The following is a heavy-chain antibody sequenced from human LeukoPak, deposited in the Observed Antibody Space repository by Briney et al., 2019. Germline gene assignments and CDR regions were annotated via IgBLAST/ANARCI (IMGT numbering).Heavy chain of an antibody. CDR3: ARAHSTGIVVVPAALDFDP. CDR2: ISSSSSYI. Sequence: PGGSLRLSCAASGFTFSSYSMNWVRQAPGKGLEWVSSISSSSSYIYYADSVKGRFTISRDNSKNTLYLQMNSLRAEDTAVYYCARAHSTGIVVVPAALDFDPWGQGTLVTVSS. V-gene: IGHV3-21*01. CDR1: GFTFSSYS. D-gene: IGHD2-2*01. J-gene: IGHJ5*02.